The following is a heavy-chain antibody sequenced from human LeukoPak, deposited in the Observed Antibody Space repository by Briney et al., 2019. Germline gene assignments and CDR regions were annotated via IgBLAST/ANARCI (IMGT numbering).Heavy chain of an antibody. CDR1: GASVSSFY. D-gene: IGHD1-26*01. J-gene: IGHJ6*02. Sequence: SETLSLTCTVSGASVSSFYWNWIRQPPGKGLEWIGSMYYSGTTNYDPSFKSRVTISLDTSKNEFSLRLKSLTAADTAVYYCAGQVGARIRYYYTSGLDVWGQGTTVAVSS. V-gene: IGHV4-59*02. CDR3: AGQVGARIRYYYTSGLDV. CDR2: MYYSGTT.